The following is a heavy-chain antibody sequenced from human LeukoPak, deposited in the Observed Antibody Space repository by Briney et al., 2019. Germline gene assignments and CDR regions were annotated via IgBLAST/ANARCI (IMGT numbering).Heavy chain of an antibody. CDR1: GFTFSSYE. V-gene: IGHV3-48*03. CDR2: ISRSGRTI. D-gene: IGHD5-12*01. J-gene: IGHJ2*01. Sequence: GGSLRLSCAASGFTFSSYEMNWGRQAPGKGLEWVSYISRSGRTIYDADSVKGRFTISRDNAKNSLYLQMNSLRAEDTAVYYCARVYSGSWYFDLWGRGTVVTVSS. CDR3: ARVYSGSWYFDL.